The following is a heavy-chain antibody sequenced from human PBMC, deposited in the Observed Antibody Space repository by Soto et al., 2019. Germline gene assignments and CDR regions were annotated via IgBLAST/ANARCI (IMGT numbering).Heavy chain of an antibody. J-gene: IGHJ4*02. CDR2: ISSDESTV. V-gene: IGHV3-11*01. CDR1: GFTFRNYF. CDR3: ATLTAPSDY. D-gene: IGHD2-21*02. Sequence: GGSLRLSCVASGFTFRNYFMNWIRQAPGKGPEWLSYISSDESTVFYADSVKGRFTTSRDNAKNSVYLQMNSLRAEDTAVYYCATLTAPSDYWGQGTLVTVSS.